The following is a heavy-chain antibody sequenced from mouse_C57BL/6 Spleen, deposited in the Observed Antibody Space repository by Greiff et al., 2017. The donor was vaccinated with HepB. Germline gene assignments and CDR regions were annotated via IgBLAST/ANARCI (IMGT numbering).Heavy chain of an antibody. CDR2: IWGGGST. CDR1: GFSLTSYG. D-gene: IGHD2-4*01. V-gene: IGHV2-9*01. J-gene: IGHJ4*01. Sequence: VKVVESGPGLVAPSQSLSITCTVSGFSLTSYGVDWVRQPPGKGLEWLGVIWGGGSTNYNSALMSRLSISKDNSKSQVFLKMNSLQTDDTAMYYCAKQGDYDGRGYYAMDYWGQGTSVTVSS. CDR3: AKQGDYDGRGYYAMDY.